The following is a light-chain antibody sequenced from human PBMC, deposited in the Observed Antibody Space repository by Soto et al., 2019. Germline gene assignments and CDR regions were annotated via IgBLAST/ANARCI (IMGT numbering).Light chain of an antibody. CDR1: SGDVGGYND. J-gene: IGLJ1*01. Sequence: QSVLTQPASVSGSPGQSITISCTGTSGDVGGYNDVSWYQQHPGKAPKLMIYEVTKRPSGVSNRFSGSKAGNTASLTISGLQAEDEDDYYCTSYTTSTALYVFGTGTKLTVL. CDR2: EVT. CDR3: TSYTTSTALYV. V-gene: IGLV2-14*01.